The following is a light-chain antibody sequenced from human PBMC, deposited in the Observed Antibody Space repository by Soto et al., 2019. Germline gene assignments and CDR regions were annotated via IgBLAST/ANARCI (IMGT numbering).Light chain of an antibody. CDR1: QRITSSY. V-gene: IGKV3-20*01. CDR3: QQYGSSPPVYT. CDR2: GAS. J-gene: IGKJ2*01. Sequence: EIVLTQSPGTLSLSPGERATLSCRTSQRITSSYLAWYQQKPGQAPRLLIYGASRRATGIPDRFSGSGSGTDFTLTINRLEPEDFAVYYCQQYGSSPPVYTFGQGTKLEIK.